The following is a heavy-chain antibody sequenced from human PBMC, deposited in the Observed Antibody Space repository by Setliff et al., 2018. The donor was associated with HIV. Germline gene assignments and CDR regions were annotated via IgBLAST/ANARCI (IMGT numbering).Heavy chain of an antibody. Sequence: SETLSLTCTVSGGSISNDYWHWIRQSPGRGLGWIGYIYCTGSTNYNPSLKSRVAMSVDSSNHQFSLKLTSVTPADTAVYFCARLDWFSKNFDFWGQGTLVTVSS. V-gene: IGHV4-59*01. CDR3: ARLDWFSKNFDF. CDR1: GGSISNDY. D-gene: IGHD3-3*01. J-gene: IGHJ4*02. CDR2: IYCTGST.